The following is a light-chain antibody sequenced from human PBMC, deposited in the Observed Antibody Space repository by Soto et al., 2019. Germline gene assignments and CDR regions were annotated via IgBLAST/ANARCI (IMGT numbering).Light chain of an antibody. J-gene: IGKJ5*01. CDR2: GAS. CDR1: KSVSSY. V-gene: IGKV3-15*01. CDR3: QQYNNWPIT. Sequence: EIVLTQSPGTLSLSPGERATLSCRASKSVSSYLAWYQQKSGQSPRLLIYGASTRATGIPARFSGSGSGTEFTLTISSLQSEDFAVYHCQQYNNWPITFGQGTRLEIK.